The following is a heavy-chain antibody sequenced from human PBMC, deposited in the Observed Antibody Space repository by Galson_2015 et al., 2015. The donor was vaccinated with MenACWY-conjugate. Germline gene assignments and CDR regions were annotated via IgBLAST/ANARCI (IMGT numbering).Heavy chain of an antibody. CDR3: TREDNWAFHY. J-gene: IGHJ4*02. V-gene: IGHV3-53*01. CDR1: GFTVSSNF. Sequence: LRLSCAASGFTVSSNFMNWLRQAPGKGPEWVADIYWDGNTYYADSVRGRFTISRDNSKNTLYLQMNGLRVEDTAVYYCTREDNWAFHYWGRGTLVTVSS. D-gene: IGHD1-1*01. CDR2: IYWDGNT.